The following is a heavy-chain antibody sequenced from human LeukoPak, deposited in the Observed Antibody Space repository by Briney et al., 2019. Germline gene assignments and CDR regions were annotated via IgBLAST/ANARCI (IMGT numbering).Heavy chain of an antibody. V-gene: IGHV1-18*01. D-gene: IGHD2-2*01. J-gene: IGHJ4*02. CDR2: ISAYNGNT. CDR3: AREVRDIVVVPAATIYGDYGREDY. CDR1: GYTFTSYG. Sequence: GASVKVSCKASGYTFTSYGISWVRQAPGQGLEWMGWISAYNGNTNYAQKLQGRVTMTTDTSTSTAYMELRSLRSDDTAVYYCAREVRDIVVVPAATIYGDYGREDYWGQGTLVTVSS.